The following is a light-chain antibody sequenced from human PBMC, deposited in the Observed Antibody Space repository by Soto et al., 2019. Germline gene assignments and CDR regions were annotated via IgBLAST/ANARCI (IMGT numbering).Light chain of an antibody. Sequence: EIVLTQSPGTLSLSTGERATLSCRASQSVSSSYLAWYQQKPGQAPSLLIYGASSRATGIPDRFSGSGSGTDFTLTISRLEPEDFAVYFCQQYGSSPTTFGQGTKVEIK. CDR2: GAS. J-gene: IGKJ1*01. CDR1: QSVSSSY. V-gene: IGKV3-20*01. CDR3: QQYGSSPTT.